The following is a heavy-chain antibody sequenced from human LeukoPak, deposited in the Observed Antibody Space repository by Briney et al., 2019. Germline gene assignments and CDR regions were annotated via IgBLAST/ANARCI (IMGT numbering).Heavy chain of an antibody. CDR3: SRFDLYYDGTYASDGLDV. CDR2: IRTKPDNYAT. J-gene: IGHJ6*02. D-gene: IGHD3-22*01. Sequence: GGSLKLSCAASGFTLSGSAIHWVRQASGKGLEWLGRIRTKPDNYATAYAASVKGRFTISRDDSKNSAYLQMDSLKAEDTAVYYCSRFDLYYDGTYASDGLDVWGQGTTVTVSS. CDR1: GFTLSGSA. V-gene: IGHV3-73*01.